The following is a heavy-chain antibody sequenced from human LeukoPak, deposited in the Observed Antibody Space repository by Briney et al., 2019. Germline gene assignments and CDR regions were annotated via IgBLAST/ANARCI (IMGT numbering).Heavy chain of an antibody. CDR3: ARTVAAAAPGY. CDR2: FSYSGST. V-gene: IGHV4-39*01. J-gene: IGHJ4*02. Sequence: SETLSLTCTVSGDSISSSGYYWHWIRQPPRQGLEWIGSFSYSGSTYYNPSLKSRVTISVDSSKNQFSLKLISVTAADTAVYYCARTVAAAAPGYWGQGILVTVSS. CDR1: GDSISSSGYY. D-gene: IGHD6-13*01.